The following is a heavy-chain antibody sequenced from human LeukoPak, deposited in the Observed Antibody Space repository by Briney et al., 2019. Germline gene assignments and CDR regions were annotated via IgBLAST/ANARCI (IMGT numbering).Heavy chain of an antibody. CDR3: AREEVVAATLGRYVY. J-gene: IGHJ4*02. Sequence: ASVKVSCKASGYTFTGYYMHWVRQAPGQGLEWMGWINPNSGGTNYAQKFQGRVTMTRDTSISTAYMELSRLRSDDTAVYYCAREEVVAATLGRYVYWGQGTLVTVPS. V-gene: IGHV1-2*02. CDR2: INPNSGGT. CDR1: GYTFTGYY. D-gene: IGHD2-15*01.